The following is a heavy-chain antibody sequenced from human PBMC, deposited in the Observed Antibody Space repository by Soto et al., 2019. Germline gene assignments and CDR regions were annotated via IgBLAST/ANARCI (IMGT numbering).Heavy chain of an antibody. CDR2: IYYSGST. CDR3: ARAPGFYGDFFDY. V-gene: IGHV4-59*12. CDR1: GDSISGSS. Sequence: SETLSLTCSGDSISGSSWSWVRQPPGKGLEWIGYIYYSGSTKYNPSLKSRVTISVDTSKNSLYLQMNSLRADDTAFYYCARAPGFYGDFFDYWGQGTLVTVSS. D-gene: IGHD4-17*01. J-gene: IGHJ4*02.